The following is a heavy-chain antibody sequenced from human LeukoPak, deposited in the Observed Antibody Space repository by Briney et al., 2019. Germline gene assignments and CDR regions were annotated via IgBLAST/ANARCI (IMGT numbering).Heavy chain of an antibody. J-gene: IGHJ2*01. V-gene: IGHV1-69*05. CDR2: IIPIFGTA. CDR1: GGPFSSYA. CDR3: ARENYYDSSGYSGYFDL. D-gene: IGHD3-22*01. Sequence: GSSVKVSCKASGGPFSSYAISWVRQAPGQGLEWMGRIIPIFGTANYAQKFQGRVTITTDESTSTAYMELSSLRSEDTAVYYCARENYYDSSGYSGYFDLWGRGTLVTVSS.